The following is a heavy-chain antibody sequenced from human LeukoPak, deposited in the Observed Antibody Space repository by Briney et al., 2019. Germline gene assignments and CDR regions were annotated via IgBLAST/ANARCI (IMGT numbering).Heavy chain of an antibody. CDR3: ARWVYSSSSYDY. CDR1: GGSFSGYY. Sequence: SETLSLTCAVYGGSFSGYYWSWIRQPPGKGLEWIGEINHSGSTNYNPSLKSRVTISVDTSKNQFSLKLSSVTAADTAVYYCARWVYSSSSYDYWGQGTLVTVSS. CDR2: INHSGST. V-gene: IGHV4-34*01. D-gene: IGHD6-6*01. J-gene: IGHJ4*02.